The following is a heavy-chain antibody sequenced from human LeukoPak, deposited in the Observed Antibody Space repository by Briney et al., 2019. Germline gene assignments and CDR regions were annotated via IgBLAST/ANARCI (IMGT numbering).Heavy chain of an antibody. J-gene: IGHJ4*02. D-gene: IGHD2-2*02. CDR1: GGTFSSYA. Sequence: SVEVSCKASGGTFSSYAISWVRQAPGQGLEWMGGIIPIFGTANYAQKFQGRVTITADESTSTAYMELSSLRSEDTAVYYCARGYCSSTSCYTLFDYWGQGTLVTVSS. CDR2: IIPIFGTA. V-gene: IGHV1-69*13. CDR3: ARGYCSSTSCYTLFDY.